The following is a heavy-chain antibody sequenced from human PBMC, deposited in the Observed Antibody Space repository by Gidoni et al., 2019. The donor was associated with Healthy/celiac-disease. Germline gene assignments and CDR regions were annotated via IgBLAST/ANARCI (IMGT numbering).Heavy chain of an antibody. CDR1: GGSISSSSYY. CDR2: IYYSGST. J-gene: IGHJ4*02. V-gene: IGHV4-39*01. Sequence: QLQLQESGPGLVKPSETLSLTCTVSGGSISSSSYYWGWFRQPPGKGLEWIGSIYYSGSTYYNPSLKSRVTISVDTSKNQFSLKLSSVTAADTAVYYCARPSRGSRPFDYWGQGTLVTVSS. CDR3: ARPSRGSRPFDY. D-gene: IGHD6-6*01.